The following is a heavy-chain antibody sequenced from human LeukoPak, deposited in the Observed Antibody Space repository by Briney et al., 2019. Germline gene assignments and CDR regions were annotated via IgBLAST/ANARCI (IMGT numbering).Heavy chain of an antibody. V-gene: IGHV1-2*02. J-gene: IGHJ6*03. CDR3: ARATNYYYIDV. Sequence: ASVKVSCKASGYTFTVDYMHWVRQAPGQGREWMGWINPNSGDTNFAQKFQGRVTITRDTSISTAYMELSRLRSDDTAMYYCARATNYYYIDVWGKGTTVTVSS. CDR2: INPNSGDT. D-gene: IGHD4-11*01. CDR1: GYTFTVDY.